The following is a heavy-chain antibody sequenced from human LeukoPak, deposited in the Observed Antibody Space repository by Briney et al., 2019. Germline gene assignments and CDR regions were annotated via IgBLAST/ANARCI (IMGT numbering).Heavy chain of an antibody. CDR1: GYTFTSYD. D-gene: IGHD1-26*01. J-gene: IGHJ4*02. CDR2: MNPNSGNT. Sequence: WASVKVSCKASGYTFTSYDINWVRQATGRGLEWMGWMNPNSGNTGYAQKFQGRVTMTRSTSINTAYMELNSLTSEDTAVYYCARSSVGARRRIDYWGQGTLVTVSS. V-gene: IGHV1-8*01. CDR3: ARSSVGARRRIDY.